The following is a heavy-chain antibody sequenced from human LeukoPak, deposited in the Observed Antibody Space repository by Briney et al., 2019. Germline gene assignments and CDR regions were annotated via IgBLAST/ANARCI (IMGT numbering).Heavy chain of an antibody. J-gene: IGHJ4*02. CDR2: MWYDGSKD. CDR3: AKDRETYEYTFDY. D-gene: IGHD6-6*01. Sequence: GKSLRLSCAASGFSFSTYGIHWVRQAPGKGLEWVAVMWYDGSKDYYADSVKGRFTISRDTSKNTLYLQVNNLRAEDTAVYYCAKDRETYEYTFDYWGQGSLVTVSS. V-gene: IGHV3-33*06. CDR1: GFSFSTYG.